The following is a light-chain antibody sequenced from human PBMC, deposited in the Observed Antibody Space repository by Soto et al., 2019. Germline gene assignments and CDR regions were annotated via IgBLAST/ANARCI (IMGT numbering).Light chain of an antibody. V-gene: IGKV3-20*01. J-gene: IGKJ4*01. CDR3: QQRKT. CDR1: QSVSNNY. Sequence: EIVLTQSPGTLSLSPGERATLSCRASQSVSNNYLAWYQQKPGQAPRLLIYGASNGATGIPDRFSGSGSGTDFTLTISSLEPADFAVYYCQQRKTFGGGPRWIS. CDR2: GAS.